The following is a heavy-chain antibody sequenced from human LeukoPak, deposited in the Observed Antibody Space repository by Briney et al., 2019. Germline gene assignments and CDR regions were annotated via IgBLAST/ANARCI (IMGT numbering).Heavy chain of an antibody. J-gene: IGHJ4*02. D-gene: IGHD1-26*01. CDR3: ARADSGSYGTTYFDY. CDR2: INSDGSST. CDR1: GFTFSSYW. V-gene: IGHV3-74*01. Sequence: GGSLRLSCAASGFTFSSYWMHWVRQAPGKGLVWVSRINSDGSSTSYADSVKGRFTISRDSAKNTLYLQMNSLRAEDTAVYYCARADSGSYGTTYFDYWGQGTLVTVSS.